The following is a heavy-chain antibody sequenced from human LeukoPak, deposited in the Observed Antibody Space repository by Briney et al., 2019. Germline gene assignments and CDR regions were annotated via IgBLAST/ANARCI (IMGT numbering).Heavy chain of an antibody. CDR3: ARGGSGSFHV. CDR1: GFIFTSYT. CDR2: ISSQGSYI. Sequence: GGSLRLSCAASGFIFTSYTMNWVRQAPGKGLEWVSSISSQGSYIYYEDSLKGRFTFSRDNAQNLLYLQMDSLTAQDTAVYYCARGGSGSFHVWGKGTTVIVSS. D-gene: IGHD3-10*01. V-gene: IGHV3-21*06. J-gene: IGHJ6*04.